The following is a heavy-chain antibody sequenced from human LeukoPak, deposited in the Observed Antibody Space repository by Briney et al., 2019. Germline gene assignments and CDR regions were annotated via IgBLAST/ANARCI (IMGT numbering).Heavy chain of an antibody. J-gene: IGHJ3*02. V-gene: IGHV2-70*11. Sequence: SGPALVKPTQTLTLTCTFSGFSLSTSGMCVSWIRQPPWKALEWLARIDWDDDKYYSTSLKTRLTISKDTSKNQVVLTMTNMDPVDTATYYCARMGVDTTMVTACDIWGQGTMVTVSS. CDR3: ARMGVDTTMVTACDI. CDR1: GFSLSTSGMC. CDR2: IDWDDDK. D-gene: IGHD5-18*01.